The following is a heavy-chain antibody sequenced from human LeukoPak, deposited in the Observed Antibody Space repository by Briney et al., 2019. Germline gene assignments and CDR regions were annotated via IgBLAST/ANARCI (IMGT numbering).Heavy chain of an antibody. CDR1: GFTFSSYW. J-gene: IGHJ4*02. CDR2: INSDGSST. V-gene: IGHV3-74*01. CDR3: ARGSPAVLRYFDWLSDFDY. D-gene: IGHD3-9*01. Sequence: GGSLRLSCAASGFTFSSYWMHWVRQAPGKGLVWVSRINSDGSSTSYADSVKGRFTISRDNAKNTLYLQMNSLRAEDTAVYYCARGSPAVLRYFDWLSDFDYWGQGTLVTVSS.